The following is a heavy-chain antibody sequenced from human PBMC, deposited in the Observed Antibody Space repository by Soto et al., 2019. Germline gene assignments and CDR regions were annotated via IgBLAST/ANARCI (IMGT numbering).Heavy chain of an antibody. J-gene: IGHJ4*02. Sequence: GGSLRLSCAASGFTFSSYAIHWVRQAPGKGLEYVSGISSNGGSTYYVDSVKGRFTISRDNSKNTLYLQMGSLRAEDMAVYYCARAIYGGGWYYFDFWGQGTLVTVSS. CDR1: GFTFSSYA. V-gene: IGHV3-64*02. CDR3: ARAIYGGGWYYFDF. CDR2: ISSNGGST. D-gene: IGHD6-19*01.